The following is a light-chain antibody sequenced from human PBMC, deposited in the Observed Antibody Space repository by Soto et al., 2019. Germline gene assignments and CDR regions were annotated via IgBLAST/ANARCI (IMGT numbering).Light chain of an antibody. CDR3: QQYSSYWT. Sequence: DIQMTQSPSTLSASVGDRVTITCRASQSITTWLAWYQQKPGKAPKLLIYDASKLEIGVPPRFSGSGSGTEFTLTISCLQPDDFASYYCQQYSSYWTFGQGTKVDIK. CDR2: DAS. J-gene: IGKJ1*01. CDR1: QSITTW. V-gene: IGKV1-5*01.